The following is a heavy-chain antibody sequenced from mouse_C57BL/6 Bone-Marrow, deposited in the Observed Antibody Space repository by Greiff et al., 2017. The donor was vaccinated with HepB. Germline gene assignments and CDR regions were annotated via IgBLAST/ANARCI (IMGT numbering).Heavy chain of an antibody. D-gene: IGHD1-1*01. CDR2: INPNNGGT. CDR1: GYTFTDYY. J-gene: IGHJ2*01. Sequence: VQLQQSGPELVKPGASVKISCKASGYTFTDYYMNWVKQSHGKSLEWIGDINPNNGGTSYNQKFKGKATLTVDKSSSTAYMELRSLTSEDSAVYYCARSDYGSSPSYWGQGTTLTVSS. CDR3: ARSDYGSSPSY. V-gene: IGHV1-26*01.